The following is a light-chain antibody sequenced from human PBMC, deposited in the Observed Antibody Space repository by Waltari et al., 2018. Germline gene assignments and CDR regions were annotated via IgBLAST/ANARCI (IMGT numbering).Light chain of an antibody. V-gene: IGLV1-40*01. CDR1: SSSIGAGYH. J-gene: IGLJ3*02. Sequence: QSVLTQPPSVSGAPGQRVTISCTGGSSSIGAGYHVHWYQHLPGTAPKLLIYDDDKRPSGVPDRFSASTSAPSASLAITGLQAEDEADYYCQSFDSSLGGSWVFGGGTKLTVL. CDR3: QSFDSSLGGSWV. CDR2: DDD.